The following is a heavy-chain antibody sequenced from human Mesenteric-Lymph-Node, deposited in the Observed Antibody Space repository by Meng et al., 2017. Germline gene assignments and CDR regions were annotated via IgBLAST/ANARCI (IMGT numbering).Heavy chain of an antibody. CDR3: ARGPTTYFDY. Sequence: VQLQESGPGLGKPSQTLSLTCSVSGGSISSGDSYWSWIRQPPGKGLEWIGYIYYSGSTYYNPSLRSRITISVDTSKNQFSLRLRSVTAADTAVYYCARGPTTYFDYWGQGTLVTASS. CDR1: GGSISSGDSY. J-gene: IGHJ4*02. V-gene: IGHV4-30-4*01. CDR2: IYYSGST. D-gene: IGHD4-17*01.